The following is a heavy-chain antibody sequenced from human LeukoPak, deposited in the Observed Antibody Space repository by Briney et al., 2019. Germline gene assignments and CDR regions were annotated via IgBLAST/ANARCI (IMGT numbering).Heavy chain of an antibody. CDR2: INHSGRT. D-gene: IGHD3-22*01. J-gene: IGHJ4*02. CDR1: GDSFIDYF. Sequence: SETLSLTCAASGDSFIDYFWTWIRQAPGKGLEWIGDINHSGRTNYNPSLQRRVSISVDTSKNQFSLNLTSVTVADTAIYYCARTSGFFDSSGFYQQNPYYFQYWGQGVLVTVSS. V-gene: IGHV4-34*01. CDR3: ARTSGFFDSSGFYQQNPYYFQY.